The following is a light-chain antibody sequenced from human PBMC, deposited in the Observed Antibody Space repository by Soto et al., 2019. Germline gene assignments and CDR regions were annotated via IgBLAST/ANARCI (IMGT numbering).Light chain of an antibody. V-gene: IGKV1-9*01. CDR2: AAS. CDR1: QGISSY. CDR3: QQLNSYPPFP. Sequence: DIQLTQSPSFLSASVGDRVTITCRASQGISSYLAWYQQKPGKAPKLLIYAASTLQSGVPSRFSGSGSGTEFTRTSSSLQTEDFATYYCQQLNSYPPFPVGTGTKVDIK. J-gene: IGKJ3*01.